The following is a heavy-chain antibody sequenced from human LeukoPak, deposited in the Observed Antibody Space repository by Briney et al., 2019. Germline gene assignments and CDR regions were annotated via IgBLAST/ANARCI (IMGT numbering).Heavy chain of an antibody. D-gene: IGHD4-17*01. J-gene: IGHJ4*02. V-gene: IGHV3-7*01. CDR1: GFTFSNYW. Sequence: PGGSLRLSCAVSGFTFSNYWMSWARQSPGKGLEWVANIYLDGSRAYYVDSVKGRFTISRDNAKNTLYLQMNSLRAEDTAVYYCARSTFLRGDYGDYAVFDYWGQGTLVTVSS. CDR3: ARSTFLRGDYGDYAVFDY. CDR2: IYLDGSRA.